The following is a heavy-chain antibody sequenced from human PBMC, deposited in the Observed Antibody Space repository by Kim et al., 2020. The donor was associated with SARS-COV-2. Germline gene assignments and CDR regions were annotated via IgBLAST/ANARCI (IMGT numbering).Heavy chain of an antibody. V-gene: IGHV7-4-1*02. J-gene: IGHJ6*02. CDR2: INTNTGNP. Sequence: ASVKVSCKASGYTFTSYAMNWVRQAPGQGLEWMGWINTNTGNPTYAQGFTGRFVFSLDTSVSTAYLQISSLKAEDTAVYYCARDWGGSGLYGMDVWGQGTTVTVSS. D-gene: IGHD3-10*01. CDR3: ARDWGGSGLYGMDV. CDR1: GYTFTSYA.